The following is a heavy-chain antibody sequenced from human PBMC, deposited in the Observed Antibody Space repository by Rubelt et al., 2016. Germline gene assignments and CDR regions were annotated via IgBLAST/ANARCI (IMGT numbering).Heavy chain of an antibody. CDR2: INHSGST. V-gene: IGHV4-34*01. J-gene: IGHJ4*02. CDR3: ARGLAVAGTPTPFDY. Sequence: QVQLQQWGAGLLKPSETLSLTCAVYGGSFSGYYWSWIRQPPGKGLEWIGEINHSGSTNYNPSRKARGNIAVDTCKNQFSLRLSSVTAADTAVYYCARGLAVAGTPTPFDYWGQGTLVTVSS. D-gene: IGHD6-19*01. CDR1: GGSFSGYY.